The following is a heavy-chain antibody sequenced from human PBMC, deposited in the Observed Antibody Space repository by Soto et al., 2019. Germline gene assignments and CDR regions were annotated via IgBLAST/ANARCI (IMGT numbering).Heavy chain of an antibody. D-gene: IGHD3-22*01. Sequence: PGGSLRLSCVGSGFTFSKNWMTWVRQAPGKGLEWVANIKEDGSEKDYVDSVKGRFTISRDNAKNSLYLQMNSLRAEDTSVYYCARQKDYSESSHLADWGQGTLVTVSS. CDR2: IKEDGSEK. CDR3: ARQKDYSESSHLAD. V-gene: IGHV3-7*01. CDR1: GFTFSKNW. J-gene: IGHJ4*02.